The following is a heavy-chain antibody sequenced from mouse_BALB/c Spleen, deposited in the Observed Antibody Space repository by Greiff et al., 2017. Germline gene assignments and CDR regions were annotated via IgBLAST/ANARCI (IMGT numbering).Heavy chain of an antibody. Sequence: VMLVESGPGLVAPSQSLSITCTVSGFSLTSYDISWIRQPPGKGLEWLGVIWTGGGTNYNSAFMSRLSISKDNSKSQVFLKMNSLQTDDTAIYYCVRDYGSSYGFAYWGQGTLVTVSA. CDR1: GFSLTSYD. CDR3: VRDYGSSYGFAY. V-gene: IGHV2-9-2*01. CDR2: IWTGGGT. D-gene: IGHD1-1*01. J-gene: IGHJ3*01.